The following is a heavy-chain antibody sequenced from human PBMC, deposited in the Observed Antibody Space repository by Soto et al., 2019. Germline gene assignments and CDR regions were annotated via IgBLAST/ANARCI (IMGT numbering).Heavy chain of an antibody. CDR1: GFTFSNHA. Sequence: EVQLLDSGGALVQPGGSLRLSCATSGFTFSNHAMSWVRQAPGKGLEWVSTFTTSGDFTYYADSVKGRFTISRDNSKSTLYLQMNSLRVEDTAVYYCARLVTVWGQGTLVTVSS. CDR3: ARLVTV. D-gene: IGHD4-17*01. J-gene: IGHJ4*02. CDR2: FTTSGDFT. V-gene: IGHV3-23*01.